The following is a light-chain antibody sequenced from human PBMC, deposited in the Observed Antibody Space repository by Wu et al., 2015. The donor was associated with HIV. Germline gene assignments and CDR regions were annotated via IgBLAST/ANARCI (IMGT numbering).Light chain of an antibody. J-gene: IGKJ4*01. V-gene: IGKV3D-15*01. CDR3: QQYGNSPLT. Sequence: EVVMTQSPVPTLSVSPGERVTLSCRASQSVRDNLAWYQQKPGQPPRLLIYSASTRAAGIPDRFSGSGSGTDFTLTISRLEPEDFAVYYCQQYGNSPLTFGGGTEGG. CDR1: QSVRDN. CDR2: SAS.